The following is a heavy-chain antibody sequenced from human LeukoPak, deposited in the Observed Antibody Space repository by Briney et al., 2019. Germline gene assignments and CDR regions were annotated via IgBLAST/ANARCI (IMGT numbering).Heavy chain of an antibody. CDR2: ISSSSSYI. J-gene: IGHJ3*02. Sequence: TGGSLRLSCAASGFTFSSYSMNWVRRAPGKGLEWVSSISSSSSYIYYADSVKGRFTISRDNAKNSLYLQMNSLRAEDTAVYYCASYATAMVRAFDIWGQGTMVTVSS. D-gene: IGHD5-18*01. V-gene: IGHV3-21*01. CDR1: GFTFSSYS. CDR3: ASYATAMVRAFDI.